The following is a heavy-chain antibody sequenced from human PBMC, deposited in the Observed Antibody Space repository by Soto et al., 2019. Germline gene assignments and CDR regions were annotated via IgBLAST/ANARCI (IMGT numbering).Heavy chain of an antibody. D-gene: IGHD2-21*02. CDR3: TRQYCGGDCSRVDP. J-gene: IGHJ5*02. CDR2: IRSKADSYAT. V-gene: IGHV3-73*02. CDR1: GFTLSGSR. Sequence: EVQLVESGGGLVQPGGSLKLSCAASGFTLSGSRIHWVRQASGKGLEWVGRIRSKADSYATAYAASVKGRFTISRDDSKNTAYLQMNSLKTEDTVVYYCTRQYCGGDCSRVDPWGQGTLVTVSS.